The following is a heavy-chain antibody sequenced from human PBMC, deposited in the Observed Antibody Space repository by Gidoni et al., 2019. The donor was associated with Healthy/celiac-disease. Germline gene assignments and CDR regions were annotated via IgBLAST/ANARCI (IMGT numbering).Heavy chain of an antibody. J-gene: IGHJ6*02. Sequence: EVQLVESGGGLVQPGRSLILSCAASGFTFDDYAIHWVRPATGKGLAWVSGISWNSGSIGYADSVKGRFTISRDNAKNSLYLQMNSLRAEDTALYYCAKAVVRGSREYYYYYGMDVWGQGTTVTVSS. V-gene: IGHV3-9*01. CDR2: ISWNSGSI. CDR3: AKAVVRGSREYYYYYGMDV. D-gene: IGHD3-10*01. CDR1: GFTFDDYA.